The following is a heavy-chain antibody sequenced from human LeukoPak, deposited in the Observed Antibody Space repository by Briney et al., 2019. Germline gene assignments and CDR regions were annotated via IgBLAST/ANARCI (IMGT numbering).Heavy chain of an antibody. CDR3: ARETANYIWGSFDQHYFYMDV. Sequence: PGGSLRLSCAASGFTFSSYEMNWVRQAPGKGLEWVSYISSSGSTIYYADSVKGRFTISRDNAKNSLYLQMNSLRAEDTAVYYCARETANYIWGSFDQHYFYMDVWGKGTTVTVSS. CDR2: ISSSGSTI. J-gene: IGHJ6*03. V-gene: IGHV3-48*03. D-gene: IGHD3-16*01. CDR1: GFTFSSYE.